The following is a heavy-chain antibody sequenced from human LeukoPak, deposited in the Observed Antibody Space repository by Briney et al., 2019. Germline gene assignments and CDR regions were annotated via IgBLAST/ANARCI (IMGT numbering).Heavy chain of an antibody. Sequence: GGSLRLSCVTSGFTFSTYWMHWVRQAPGKGLVWVSRIGDDGSDTVYADSVKGRFTISRDNAENTLYLQMNSLRPEDTAVYYCARDGVATIDFDYWGQGILVTVSS. CDR3: ARDGVATIDFDY. CDR1: GFTFSTYW. V-gene: IGHV3-74*01. J-gene: IGHJ4*02. CDR2: IGDDGSDT. D-gene: IGHD5-12*01.